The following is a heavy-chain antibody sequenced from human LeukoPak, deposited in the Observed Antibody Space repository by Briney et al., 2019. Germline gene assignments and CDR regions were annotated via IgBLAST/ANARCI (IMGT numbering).Heavy chain of an antibody. V-gene: IGHV4-4*02. J-gene: IGHJ5*02. CDR3: ARYCSSTSCPPGFDP. CDR2: IYHSGST. Sequence: SGTLSLTCAVSGGSISSSNWWSWVRQPPGKGLEWIGEIYHSGSTNYRPSLKGRVTISVDKSKNQFSLKLSSVTAADTAVYYCARYCSSTSCPPGFDPWGQGTLVTVSS. D-gene: IGHD2-2*01. CDR1: GGSISSSNW.